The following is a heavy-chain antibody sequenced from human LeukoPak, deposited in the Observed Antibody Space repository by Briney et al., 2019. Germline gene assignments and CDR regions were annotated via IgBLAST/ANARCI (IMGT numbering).Heavy chain of an antibody. V-gene: IGHV3-30*03. Sequence: GGSLRLSCAASGFTFSSYGMHWVRQAPGKGLEWVAVISYDGSNKYYADSVKGRFTISRDNSKNTLYLQMNSLRAEDTAVYYCAIGYGDQYYYYGMDVWGQGTTVTVSS. CDR1: GFTFSSYG. D-gene: IGHD4-17*01. J-gene: IGHJ6*02. CDR2: ISYDGSNK. CDR3: AIGYGDQYYYYGMDV.